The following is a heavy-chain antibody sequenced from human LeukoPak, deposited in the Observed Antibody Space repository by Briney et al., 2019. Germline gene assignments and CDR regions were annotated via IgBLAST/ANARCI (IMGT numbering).Heavy chain of an antibody. J-gene: IGHJ5*02. V-gene: IGHV1-3*03. CDR3: ARGGGDIFPFDP. D-gene: IGHD2-21*02. Sequence: ASVKVSCKASGYTFTSYAMHWVRQAPGQRLEWMGWINADNGNTKYSQEFQGRVTITRDTSASTAYMELSSLRSEDMAVYYCARGGGDIFPFDPWGQGTLVTVSS. CDR2: INADNGNT. CDR1: GYTFTSYA.